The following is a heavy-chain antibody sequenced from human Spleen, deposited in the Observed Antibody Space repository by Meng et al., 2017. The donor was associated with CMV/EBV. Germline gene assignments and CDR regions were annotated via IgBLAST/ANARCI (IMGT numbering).Heavy chain of an antibody. D-gene: IGHD3-10*01. Sequence: TWTVSCISIRSGVYYLSWHRQRPGSGLEWIGYISYPGSHDCSPSLKSRVIISVDTSKNQFSLNMRSVTAADTALYYCAKVRASGTEDYWGPGILVTVSS. CDR1: CISIRSGVYY. CDR3: AKVRASGTEDY. V-gene: IGHV4-31*02. CDR2: ISYPGSH. J-gene: IGHJ4*02.